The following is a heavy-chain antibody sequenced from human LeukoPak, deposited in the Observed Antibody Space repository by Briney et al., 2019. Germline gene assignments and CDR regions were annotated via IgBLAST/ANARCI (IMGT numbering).Heavy chain of an antibody. V-gene: IGHV3-23*01. CDR1: GFIFSHHG. D-gene: IGHD2-15*01. J-gene: IGHJ4*02. Sequence: GGSLRLSCATSGFIFSHHGMNWVRQAPGKGLEWVSGIRADAVTTYYPDSVKGRFTISRDNSKNTLYLQMNSLRAEDTALYYCARQLGYCSDGNCYFDSWGQGTLVTVSS. CDR2: IRADAVTT. CDR3: ARQLGYCSDGNCYFDS.